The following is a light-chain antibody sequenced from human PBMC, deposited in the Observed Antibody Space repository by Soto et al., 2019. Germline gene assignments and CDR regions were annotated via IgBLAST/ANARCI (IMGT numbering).Light chain of an antibody. CDR3: QHYNNWPPLT. J-gene: IGKJ4*01. Sequence: XXQSVXTNLAWYQQKPGQAPRLLIYGAYTRATGIPARFSGSGSGTEFTLTISSLQSEVFAVYYCQHYNNWPPLTFGGGTKVEIK. CDR2: GAY. CDR1: QSVXTN. V-gene: IGKV3-15*01.